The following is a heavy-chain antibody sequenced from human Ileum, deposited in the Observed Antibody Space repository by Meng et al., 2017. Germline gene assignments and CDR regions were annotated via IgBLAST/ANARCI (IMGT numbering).Heavy chain of an antibody. CDR2: INADGSTI. Sequence: VQLWGAGGGLVQPGGSLRLSFAASGFTFSSYWIHWVRQAPGQGLVWVSRINADGSTIDYADSVKGRFTISRDNAKNTLYLQMNSLRAEDTAVYYCATAGAYRFDYWGQGTLVTVSS. D-gene: IGHD3-16*02. CDR1: GFTFSSYW. V-gene: IGHV3-74*01. CDR3: ATAGAYRFDY. J-gene: IGHJ4*02.